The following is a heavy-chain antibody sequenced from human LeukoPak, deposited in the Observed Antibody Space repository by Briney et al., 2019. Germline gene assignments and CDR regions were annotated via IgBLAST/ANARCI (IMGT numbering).Heavy chain of an antibody. V-gene: IGHV3-21*01. CDR3: ARDYRNNQGPTRIDY. CDR1: GFTLSSHS. D-gene: IGHD1/OR15-1a*01. Sequence: GGSLRLFCAASGFTLSSHSMNWVRQAPGKRLERVSSISSSSSFMYYVDSVKGRFTISTDNAKNSLYLQMNSLRVEDAAVYYCARDYRNNQGPTRIDYWGQGTLVTVSS. J-gene: IGHJ4*02. CDR2: ISSSSSFM.